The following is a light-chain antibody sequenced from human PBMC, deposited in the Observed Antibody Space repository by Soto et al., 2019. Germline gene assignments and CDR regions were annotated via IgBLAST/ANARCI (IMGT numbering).Light chain of an antibody. CDR3: QQYDDLLS. CDR1: QDIAKY. V-gene: IGKV1-33*01. Sequence: DIQMTQSPSSLSASVGDRVTITCQASQDIAKYLNWYQQKPGNAPKLLIYDASELHAGVPSRFSGSGSGTDFTFTISSVKPEDFATYYCQQYDDLLSFGGGPKVEFK. CDR2: DAS. J-gene: IGKJ4*01.